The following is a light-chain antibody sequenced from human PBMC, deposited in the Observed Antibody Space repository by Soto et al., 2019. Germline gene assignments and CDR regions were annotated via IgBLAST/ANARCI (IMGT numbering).Light chain of an antibody. CDR2: DAS. CDR1: QSVSSY. J-gene: IGKJ5*01. V-gene: IGKV3-11*01. CDR3: QQRSNCTT. Sequence: EIVLTQSPATLSLSPGERATLSCRASQSVSSYLAWYQQKHGQAPRLLIYDASNRATGIPARFSGSGSGTDFTLTISSLEPEDFAVYYCQQRSNCTTFGQGTRLEIK.